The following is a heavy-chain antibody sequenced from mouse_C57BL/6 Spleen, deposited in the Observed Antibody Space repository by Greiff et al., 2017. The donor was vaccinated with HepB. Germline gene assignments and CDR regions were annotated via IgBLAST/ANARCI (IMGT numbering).Heavy chain of an antibody. V-gene: IGHV1-54*01. CDR2: INPGSGGT. J-gene: IGHJ2*01. D-gene: IGHD2-5*01. Sequence: VQLQESGAELVRPGTSVKVSCKASGYAFTNYLIEWVKQRPGQGLEWIGVINPGSGGTNYNEKFKGKATLTADKSSSTAYMQLSSLTSEDSAVYFCARDGDSNYPDYWGQGTTLTVSS. CDR3: ARDGDSNYPDY. CDR1: GYAFTNYL.